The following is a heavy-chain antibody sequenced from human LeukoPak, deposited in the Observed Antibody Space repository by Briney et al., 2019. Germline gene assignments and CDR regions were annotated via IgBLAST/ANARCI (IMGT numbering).Heavy chain of an antibody. CDR1: GYTFTGYY. D-gene: IGHD6-19*01. CDR3: ARPSSIAVAGTHFQH. Sequence: GASVKVSCEASGYTFTGYYMHWVRQAPGQGLEWMGWINPNSGGTNYAQKFQGRVTMTRDTSISTAYMELSRLRSDDTAVYYCARPSSIAVAGTHFQHWGQGTLVTVSS. V-gene: IGHV1-2*02. J-gene: IGHJ1*01. CDR2: INPNSGGT.